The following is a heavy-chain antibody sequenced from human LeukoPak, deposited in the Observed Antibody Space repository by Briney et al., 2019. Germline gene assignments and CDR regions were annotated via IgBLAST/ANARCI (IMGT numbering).Heavy chain of an antibody. CDR3: GRPLQRGSWTQRALDY. D-gene: IGHD3-10*01. V-gene: IGHV1-18*01. CDR2: ISAYNGNT. CDR1: GYTFTSYG. Sequence: GASVKVSCKASGYTFTSYGISWVRQAPGQGLEWMGWISAYNGNTNYAQKLQGRVTMTTDTSTSTAYMELTSLGSEDTAVYYCGRPLQRGSWTQRALDYWGQGTLVTVSS. J-gene: IGHJ4*02.